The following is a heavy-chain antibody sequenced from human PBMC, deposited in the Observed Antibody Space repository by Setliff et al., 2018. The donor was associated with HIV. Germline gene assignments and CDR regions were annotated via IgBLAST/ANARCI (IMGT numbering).Heavy chain of an antibody. CDR2: IYSTGHT. CDR3: ARDRALRFSKSPSFNYFDV. CDR1: SYSITNGNY. V-gene: IGHV4-38-2*02. J-gene: IGHJ4*02. D-gene: IGHD3-10*01. Sequence: SETLSLTCLVFSYSITNGNYWAWIRQSPGKGLEWIGSIYSTGHTYYNPSHKSRLTMSVDTAKNRFSLKLISVTAADTAVYYCARDRALRFSKSPSFNYFDVWGQGALVTVSA.